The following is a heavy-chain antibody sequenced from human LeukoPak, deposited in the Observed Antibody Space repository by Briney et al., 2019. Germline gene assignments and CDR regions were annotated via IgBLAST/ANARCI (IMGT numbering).Heavy chain of an antibody. Sequence: ASVKVSCKASGYTFTGYYMHWVRQAPGQGVEWMGWINPNSGGTNYAQKFQGRVTMTRDTSISTAYMELSRLRSDDTAVYYCARDRGVDYCSGGSCSHYYYYMDVWGKGTTVTISS. CDR2: INPNSGGT. CDR3: ARDRGVDYCSGGSCSHYYYYMDV. CDR1: GYTFTGYY. J-gene: IGHJ6*03. D-gene: IGHD2-15*01. V-gene: IGHV1-2*02.